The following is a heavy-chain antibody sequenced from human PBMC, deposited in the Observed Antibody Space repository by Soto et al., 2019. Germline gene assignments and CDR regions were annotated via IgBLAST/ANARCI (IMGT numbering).Heavy chain of an antibody. CDR3: ASKTIEGGLHFCXWSPPYYYYGMDV. D-gene: IGHD3-3*02. V-gene: IGHV1-69*06. CDR2: IIPIFGTA. CDR1: GGTFSSYA. J-gene: IGHJ6*02. Sequence: SVKVSCKASGGTFSSYAISWVRQAPGQGLEWMGGIIPIFGTANYAQTFQGRVTITADKSTSTAYMELSSLRSEDTAVYYCASKTIEGGLHFCXWSPPYYYYGMDVWGQGATVTVSS.